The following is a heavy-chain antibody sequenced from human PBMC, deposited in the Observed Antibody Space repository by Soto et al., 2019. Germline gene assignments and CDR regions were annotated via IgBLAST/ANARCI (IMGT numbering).Heavy chain of an antibody. V-gene: IGHV3-11*01. CDR1: GFTFSDYS. CDR3: ARGINTVTIDY. Sequence: QVQLVESGGGLVQPGGSLRLSCTASGFTFSDYSMTWIRQAPGKGLEWVSYISSGGYAIYYAESVQGRFTISRDNAKNSLFLQMNSLRAEDTALYYCARGINTVTIDYWGQGTLVTVSS. D-gene: IGHD4-17*01. J-gene: IGHJ4*02. CDR2: ISSGGYAI.